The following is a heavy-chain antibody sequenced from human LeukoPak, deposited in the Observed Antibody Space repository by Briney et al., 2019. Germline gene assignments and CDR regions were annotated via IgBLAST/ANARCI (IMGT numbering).Heavy chain of an antibody. CDR3: ARDKPGAFDY. Sequence: GGSLRLSCAASGFTFSSYSMNWVRQAPGKGLEWVSSISSSSSYIYYADSVKGRFTTSRDNAKNSLYLQMNSLRAEDTAVDYCARDKPGAFDYWGQGTLVTVSS. CDR1: GFTFSSYS. D-gene: IGHD1-14*01. CDR2: ISSSSSYI. V-gene: IGHV3-21*01. J-gene: IGHJ4*02.